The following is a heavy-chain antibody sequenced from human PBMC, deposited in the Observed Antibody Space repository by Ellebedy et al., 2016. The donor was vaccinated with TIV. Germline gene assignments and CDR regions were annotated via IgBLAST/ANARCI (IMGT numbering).Heavy chain of an antibody. D-gene: IGHD5-12*01. J-gene: IGHJ4*02. CDR1: GFTFSSHE. CDR2: ITGSGSGT. V-gene: IGHV3-23*01. Sequence: PGGSLRLSCAASGFTFSSHEMSWVRQAPGKGLEWVSTITGSGSGTYYADSVKGRLTISRDNSKNTLNLQMDSLRGEDTAVYYCAKATYSGYDSWGQGILVTVSS. CDR3: AKATYSGYDS.